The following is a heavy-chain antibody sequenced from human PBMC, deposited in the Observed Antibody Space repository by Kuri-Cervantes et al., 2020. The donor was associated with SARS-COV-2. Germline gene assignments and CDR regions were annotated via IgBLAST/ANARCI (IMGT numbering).Heavy chain of an antibody. CDR1: GGSISSYY. CDR2: IDNSGST. J-gene: IGHJ5*02. D-gene: IGHD3-3*01. V-gene: IGHV4-59*12. Sequence: SETLSLTCTVSGGSISSYYWNWIRQRPGKGLEWIGYIDNSGSTNYNLSLKSRVTISIDTSKNQFSLKLSSVTAADTAVYYCVKGGARITNSGVVIANWFDPWGQGTLVTVSS. CDR3: VKGGARITNSGVVIANWFDP.